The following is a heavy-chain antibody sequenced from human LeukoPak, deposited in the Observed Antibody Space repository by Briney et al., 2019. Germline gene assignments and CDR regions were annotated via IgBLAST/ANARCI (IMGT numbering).Heavy chain of an antibody. CDR2: INHNGNVN. D-gene: IGHD3-16*01. CDR1: GFTFSSYW. Sequence: GGSLRLSCAASGFTFSSYWMNWARQAPGKVLEWVASINHNGNVNYYVDSVKGRFTISRDNAKNSLYLQMSNLRAEDTAVYFCARGGGLDVWGQGATVTVSS. V-gene: IGHV3-7*03. J-gene: IGHJ6*02. CDR3: ARGGGLDV.